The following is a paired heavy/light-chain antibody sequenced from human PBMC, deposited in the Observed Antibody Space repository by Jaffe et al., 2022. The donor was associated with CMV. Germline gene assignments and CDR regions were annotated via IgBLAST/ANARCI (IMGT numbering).Heavy chain of an antibody. J-gene: IGHJ6*02. D-gene: IGHD6-6*01. CDR1: GGSISSYY. CDR3: ARRSKAARPLTYYYYGMDV. V-gene: IGHV4-59*08. CDR2: IYYSGST. Sequence: QVQLQESGPGLVKPSETLSLTCTVSGGSISSYYWSWIRQPPGKGLEWIGYIYYSGSTNYNPSLKSRVTISVDTSKNQFSLKLSSVTAADTAVYYCARRSKAARPLTYYYYGMDVWGQGTTVTVSS.
Light chain of an antibody. Sequence: QSVLTQPPSVSGAPGQRVTISCTGSSSNIGAGYDVHWYQQLPGTAPKLLIYGNSNRPSGVPDRFSGSKSGTSASLAITGLQAEDEADYYCQSYDSSLSGSEVFGTGTKVTVL. CDR3: QSYDSSLSGSEV. V-gene: IGLV1-40*01. CDR1: SSNIGAGYD. J-gene: IGLJ1*01. CDR2: GNS.